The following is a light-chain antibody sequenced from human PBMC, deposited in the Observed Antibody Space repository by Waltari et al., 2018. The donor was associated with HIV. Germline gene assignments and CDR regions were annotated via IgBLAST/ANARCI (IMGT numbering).Light chain of an antibody. CDR1: SSNIGNNY. CDR3: GTWDNSLSAYV. J-gene: IGLJ1*01. CDR2: DNE. V-gene: IGLV1-51*01. Sequence: QSVLTQPPSVSAAPGQKVTISCSGSSSNIGNNYVSWYQQLPGTAPKLLIYDNEKRPSGIPDRFSCSKSGTSATLGITGLQTGDEADYYCGTWDNSLSAYVLGAGTKVTVL.